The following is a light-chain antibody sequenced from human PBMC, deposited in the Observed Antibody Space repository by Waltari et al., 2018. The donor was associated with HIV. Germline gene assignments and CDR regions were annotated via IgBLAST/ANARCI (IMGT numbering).Light chain of an antibody. Sequence: EVVLTQSPATLSLSPGERATLSCRASQTVFRSLVWYQQRPGQPPRLLIFDASDRATGIPARFSGSGSGTDFTLTISSLEPEDVAVYYCQQRSHWPPTFGQGTRLEI. CDR3: QQRSHWPPT. CDR2: DAS. V-gene: IGKV3-11*01. J-gene: IGKJ5*01. CDR1: QTVFRS.